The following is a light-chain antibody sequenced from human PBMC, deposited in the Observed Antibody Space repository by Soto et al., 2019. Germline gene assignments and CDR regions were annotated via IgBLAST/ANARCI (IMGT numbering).Light chain of an antibody. V-gene: IGKV1-33*01. CDR2: DAS. J-gene: IGKJ2*01. Sequence: GDRVTITCQASLYIDNYLNWYKQKPGEAPKLVIYDASILETGVPSRFSGSGSGTDFTFTISSLQPEDVATYYCQHYHNLPMYTFGQGTRLEIK. CDR1: LYIDNY. CDR3: QHYHNLPMYT.